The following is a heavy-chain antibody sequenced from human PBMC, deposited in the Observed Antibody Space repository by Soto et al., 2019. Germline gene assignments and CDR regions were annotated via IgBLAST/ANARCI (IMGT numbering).Heavy chain of an antibody. CDR1: GFTFRSSA. J-gene: IGHJ4*02. CDR3: AMGLAAAGPLDY. Sequence: SLRLSCADSGFTFRSSAMSWVCQATGKGLEWVFLMSGSVVTRYYVDAVKARFTISRDNSKNTLYLVLNSLRAEDTAVYYCAMGLAAAGPLDYWGQGTLVTVSS. D-gene: IGHD6-13*01. CDR2: MSGSVVTR. V-gene: IGHV3-23*01.